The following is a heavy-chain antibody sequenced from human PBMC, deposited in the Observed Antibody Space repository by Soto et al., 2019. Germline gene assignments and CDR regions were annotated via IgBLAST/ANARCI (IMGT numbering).Heavy chain of an antibody. J-gene: IGHJ5*02. V-gene: IGHV4-39*01. D-gene: IGHD3-16*02. Sequence: PSETLSLTCTVSGGSISSSSYYWGWIRQPPGKGLEWIGSIYYSGSTYYNPSLKSRVTISVDTSKNQFSLKLSSVTAADTAVYYCARQVSITFGGVIVTNWFDPWGQGTLVTVSS. CDR3: ARQVSITFGGVIVTNWFDP. CDR2: IYYSGST. CDR1: GGSISSSSYY.